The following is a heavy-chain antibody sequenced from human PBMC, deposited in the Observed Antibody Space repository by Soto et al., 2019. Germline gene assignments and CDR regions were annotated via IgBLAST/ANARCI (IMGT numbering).Heavy chain of an antibody. CDR3: ATQEVGGSYVYTFDP. J-gene: IGHJ5*02. CDR1: GGSITSSSYY. D-gene: IGHD1-26*01. Sequence: QLHLRESGPGLVKPSETLSLTCTVSGGSITSSSYYWGWIRQPPGKGLEWIGSIYYSGSTYYNPSLQGRVTLSVDTSKNQFSLKLSSVTAADTAVYYCATQEVGGSYVYTFDPWGQGTLVTVSS. CDR2: IYYSGST. V-gene: IGHV4-39*01.